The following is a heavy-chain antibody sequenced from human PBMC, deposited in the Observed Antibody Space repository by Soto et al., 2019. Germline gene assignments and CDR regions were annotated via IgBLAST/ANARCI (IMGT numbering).Heavy chain of an antibody. CDR2: ISSSSSYI. CDR1: GFTFSSYS. CDR3: ARDPSEGSGPLALYYYYYYMDV. Sequence: EVQLVESGGGLVKPGGSLRLSCAASGFTFSSYSMNWVRQAPGKGLEWVSSISSSSSYIYYADSVKGRFTISRDNAQNSLYLQMNSLRAEDTAVYYCARDPSEGSGPLALYYYYYYMDVWGKGTTVTVSS. J-gene: IGHJ6*03. D-gene: IGHD3-10*01. V-gene: IGHV3-21*01.